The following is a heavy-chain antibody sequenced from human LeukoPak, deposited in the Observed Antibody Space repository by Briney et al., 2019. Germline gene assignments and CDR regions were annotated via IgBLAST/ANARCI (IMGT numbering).Heavy chain of an antibody. CDR3: ARDLFAGSYGGNAGS. CDR2: IIPIFGTA. CDR1: GGTFSSYA. J-gene: IGHJ4*02. D-gene: IGHD4-23*01. V-gene: IGHV1-69*05. Sequence: ASVKVSCKATGGTFSSYAISWVRQAPGQGLEWMGGIIPIFGTANYAQKFQGRVTITTDESTSTAYMELSSLRSADTAVYYCARDLFAGSYGGNAGSWGQGTVVTVSS.